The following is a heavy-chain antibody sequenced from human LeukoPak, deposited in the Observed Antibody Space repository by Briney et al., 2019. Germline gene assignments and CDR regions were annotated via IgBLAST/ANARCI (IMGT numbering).Heavy chain of an antibody. CDR3: ARRKNYYDSSGYGYYFDY. D-gene: IGHD3-22*01. CDR2: INHSGST. CDR1: GGSFSGYY. Sequence: RPSETLSLTCAVYGGSFSGYYWSWIRQPPGKGLEWIGEINHSGSTNYNPSLKSRVTISVDTSKNQFSLKLSSVTAADTAVYYCARRKNYYDSSGYGYYFDYWGQGTLVTVSS. V-gene: IGHV4-34*01. J-gene: IGHJ4*02.